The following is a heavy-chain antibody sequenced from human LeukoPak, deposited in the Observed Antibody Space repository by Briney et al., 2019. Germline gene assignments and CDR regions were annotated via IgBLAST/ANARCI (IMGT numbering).Heavy chain of an antibody. V-gene: IGHV3-74*01. D-gene: IGHD2-15*01. CDR3: ARDQLYCSGGICYFEY. J-gene: IGHJ4*02. CDR2: ISGDGSST. Sequence: GGSLRLSCAASGFTFSSYWMHWVRQAPGRGLVWVSYISGDGSSTTYADSVKGRFTISRDNTKNTLYLQMNSLRVEDTAVYYCARDQLYCSGGICYFEYWGQGTLVTVSS. CDR1: GFTFSSYW.